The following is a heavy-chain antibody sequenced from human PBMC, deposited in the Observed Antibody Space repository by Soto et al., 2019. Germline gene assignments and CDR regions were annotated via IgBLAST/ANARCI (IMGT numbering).Heavy chain of an antibody. V-gene: IGHV3-21*01. J-gene: IGHJ5*02. Sequence: GESLKISCAASGFTFSSYSMNWVRQAPGKGLEWVSSISSSSSYIYYADSVKGRFTISRDNAKNSLYLQMNSLRAEDTAVYYCARDLRIAARPRWWFDPWGQGTLVTVSS. CDR3: ARDLRIAARPRWWFDP. CDR1: GFTFSSYS. CDR2: ISSSSSYI. D-gene: IGHD6-6*01.